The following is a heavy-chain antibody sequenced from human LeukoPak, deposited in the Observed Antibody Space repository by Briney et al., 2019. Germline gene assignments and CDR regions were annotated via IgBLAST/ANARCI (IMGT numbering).Heavy chain of an antibody. Sequence: PSETLSLTCAVYGGSFSGYYWSWTRQPPGKGLEWIGEINHSGSTNYNPSLKSRVTISVDTSKNQFSLKLSSVTAADTAVYYCARDPIYDYVWGSSFDYWGQGTLVTVSS. V-gene: IGHV4-34*01. CDR2: INHSGST. J-gene: IGHJ4*02. CDR3: ARDPIYDYVWGSSFDY. D-gene: IGHD3-16*01. CDR1: GGSFSGYY.